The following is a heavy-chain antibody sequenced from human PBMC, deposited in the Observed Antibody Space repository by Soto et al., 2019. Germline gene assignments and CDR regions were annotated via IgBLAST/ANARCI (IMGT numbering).Heavy chain of an antibody. D-gene: IGHD3-10*01. Sequence: SETLSLTCTVSGGSISRSSYYWGWVRQPPGKGLEWIGSIYYSGGTYYNPSLKSRVTISVDTSKNQFSLKLSSVTAADTAVYYCTRRSYGSGSYYPSQIDFWGQGTLVTVSS. CDR2: IYYSGGT. V-gene: IGHV4-39*01. J-gene: IGHJ4*02. CDR3: TRRSYGSGSYYPSQIDF. CDR1: GGSISRSSYY.